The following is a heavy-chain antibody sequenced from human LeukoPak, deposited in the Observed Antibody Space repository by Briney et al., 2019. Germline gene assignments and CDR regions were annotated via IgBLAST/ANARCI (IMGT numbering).Heavy chain of an antibody. V-gene: IGHV3-30*02. D-gene: IGHD3-16*01. CDR3: GRDRGGVLLRPGDMDV. J-gene: IGHJ6*03. CDR2: IRYDGSNK. Sequence: GGSLRLSCAASGFTFSTYGMHWVRQAPGKGLEWVAFIRYDGSNKYYADSVKGRFTISRDNAKNSLYLQMNSLRADDTAVYYWGRDRGGVLLRPGDMDVWEKGPRVPVSS. CDR1: GFTFSTYG.